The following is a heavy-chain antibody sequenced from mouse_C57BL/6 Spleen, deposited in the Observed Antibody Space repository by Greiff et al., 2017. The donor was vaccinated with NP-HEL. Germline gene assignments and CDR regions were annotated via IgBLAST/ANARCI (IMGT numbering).Heavy chain of an antibody. Sequence: EVMLVESGGDLVKPGGSLKLSCAASGFTFSSYGMSWVRQTPDKRLEWVATISSGGSYTYYPDSVKGRFTISRDNAKNTLYLQMSSLKSEDTAMYYCARLYSNYGGFAYWGQGTLVTVSA. J-gene: IGHJ3*01. CDR2: ISSGGSYT. V-gene: IGHV5-6*02. D-gene: IGHD2-5*01. CDR3: ARLYSNYGGFAY. CDR1: GFTFSSYG.